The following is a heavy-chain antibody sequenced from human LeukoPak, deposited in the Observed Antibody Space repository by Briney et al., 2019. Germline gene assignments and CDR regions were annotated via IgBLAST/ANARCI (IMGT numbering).Heavy chain of an antibody. CDR3: AGGPTRRMVRGVITRFDY. Sequence: SETLSLTCAVYGGSFSGYYWSWIRQPPGKGLEWIGEINHSGSTNYNPSLKSRVTISVDTSKNQFSLKLSSVTAADTAVYYCAGGPTRRMVRGVITRFDYWGQGTLVTVSS. CDR1: GGSFSGYY. CDR2: INHSGST. D-gene: IGHD3-10*01. J-gene: IGHJ4*02. V-gene: IGHV4-34*01.